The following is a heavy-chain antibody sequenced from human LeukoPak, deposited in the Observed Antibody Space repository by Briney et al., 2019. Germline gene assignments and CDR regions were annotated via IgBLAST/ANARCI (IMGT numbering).Heavy chain of an antibody. V-gene: IGHV4-30-4*01. CDR3: ARYVVAPWIDY. CDR2: IYYSGST. J-gene: IGHJ4*02. CDR1: APSITSGDYD. D-gene: IGHD2-2*01. Sequence: PSQCLSPAWPLAAPSITSGDYDWSWIRQPRWSGLEWFGHIYYSGSTYNNPSLKSRVTISVDTSKNQFSLKLSSVTGADTAVYSCARYVVAPWIDYWGEGALVTVSS.